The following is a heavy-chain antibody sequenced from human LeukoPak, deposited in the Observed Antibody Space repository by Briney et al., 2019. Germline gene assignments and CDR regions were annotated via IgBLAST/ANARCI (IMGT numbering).Heavy chain of an antibody. J-gene: IGHJ4*02. V-gene: IGHV1-2*02. CDR1: GYTFTGYY. Sequence: GPSVKVSCKASGYTFTGYYMHWVRQAPGQGLEWMGWINPNSGGTNYAQKFQGRVTMTRDTSISTAYMELSRLRSDDTAVYYCARGEGGPTAEIDYWGQGTLVTVCS. CDR3: ARGEGGPTAEIDY. CDR2: INPNSGGT. D-gene: IGHD3-16*01.